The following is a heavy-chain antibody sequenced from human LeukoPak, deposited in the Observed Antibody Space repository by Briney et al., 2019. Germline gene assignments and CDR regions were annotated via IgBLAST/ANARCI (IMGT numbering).Heavy chain of an antibody. D-gene: IGHD6-19*01. CDR2: IYSGGST. J-gene: IGHJ5*02. V-gene: IGHV3-66*02. CDR3: ARLSSGWYRGWFDP. Sequence: PGGSLRLSCAASGFTVSSNYMSWVRQAPGKGLEWVSVIYSGGSTYYADSVKGRFTISRDNSKNTLYLQMNSLRAEDTAVYYCARLSSGWYRGWFDPWGQGTLVTVSS. CDR1: GFTVSSNY.